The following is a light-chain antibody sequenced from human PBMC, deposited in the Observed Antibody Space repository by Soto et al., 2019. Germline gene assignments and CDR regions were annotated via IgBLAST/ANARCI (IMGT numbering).Light chain of an antibody. CDR1: QYISNY. CDR2: AAS. J-gene: IGKJ2*01. CDR3: QQSYTTPRT. Sequence: DIQMTQSPSSLSASVGDRVTITCRASQYISNYLAWYQQTPGTAPKLLIYAASSLESGVPSRFSGSGSGTDFTLTISSLQPEDFATYYCQQSYTTPRTFAQGTKLEIK. V-gene: IGKV1-39*01.